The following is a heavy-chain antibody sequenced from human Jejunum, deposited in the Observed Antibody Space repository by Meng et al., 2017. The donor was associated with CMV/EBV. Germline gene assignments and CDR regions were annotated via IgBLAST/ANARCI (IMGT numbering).Heavy chain of an antibody. CDR3: SRVHPYYFGMDV. Sequence: FAASGFTFSSYDMHWVRQATGKGLEWVSTIGVAGDTYYVGSVKGRFTISRETAKNSLYLQMNSLRAGDTAVYYCSRVHPYYFGMDVWGQGTTVTVSS. CDR2: IGVAGDT. J-gene: IGHJ6*02. V-gene: IGHV3-13*01. CDR1: GFTFSSYD.